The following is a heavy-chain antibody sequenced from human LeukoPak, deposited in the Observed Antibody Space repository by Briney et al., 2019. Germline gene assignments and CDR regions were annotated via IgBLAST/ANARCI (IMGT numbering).Heavy chain of an antibody. V-gene: IGHV1-18*01. CDR1: GYTFTSYG. J-gene: IGHJ6*03. CDR3: ARVRGGSSWYRGDYYYYMDV. CDR2: ISAYNGNT. D-gene: IGHD6-13*01. Sequence: ASVKVSCKASGYTFTSYGISWVRQAPGQGLEWMGWISAYNGNTNYAQNLQGRVTMTTDTSTSTAYMELRSLRSDDTAVYYCARVRGGSSWYRGDYYYYMDVWGKGTTVTISS.